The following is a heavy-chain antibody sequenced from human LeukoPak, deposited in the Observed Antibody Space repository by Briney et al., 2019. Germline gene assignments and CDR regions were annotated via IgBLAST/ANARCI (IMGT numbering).Heavy chain of an antibody. J-gene: IGHJ4*02. CDR1: GFTVSSNY. V-gene: IGHV3-7*01. Sequence: GGSLRLSCAASGFTVSSNYMSWVRQAPGKGLEWVASIKQDGNEKYYVDSVKGRFTISRDNARNSLYLQMSSLRADDTAVYYCARDGAFRIYDYWGQGTLVTVSS. CDR2: IKQDGNEK. CDR3: ARDGAFRIYDY. D-gene: IGHD3-3*02.